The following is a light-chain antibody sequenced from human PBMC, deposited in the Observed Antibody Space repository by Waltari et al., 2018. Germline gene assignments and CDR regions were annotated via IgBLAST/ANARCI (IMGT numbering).Light chain of an antibody. CDR2: EDN. CDR3: CSYAGGSPRWV. CDR1: SSDVGSHNF. V-gene: IGLV2-23*01. J-gene: IGLJ3*02. Sequence: QSALTQPASVSGSPGQSITISCTESSSDVGSHNFVSWYQQHPGKAPKVMIYEDNKRPAGLSNRFSGSKSGNTASLTISGLQADDEADYYCCSYAGGSPRWVCGGGTKLTVL.